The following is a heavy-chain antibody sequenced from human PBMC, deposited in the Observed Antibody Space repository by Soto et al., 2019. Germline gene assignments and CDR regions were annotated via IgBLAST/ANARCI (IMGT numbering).Heavy chain of an antibody. V-gene: IGHV4-39*01. Sequence: PSETLSLTCTVSGGSISSSSYYWGWIRQPPGKGLEWIGSIYHSGSTYYNPSLKSRVTISVDTSKNQFSLKLSSVTAADTAVYYCARGYCSGGSCYRYWGQGSQVTVSS. CDR3: ARGYCSGGSCYRY. D-gene: IGHD2-15*01. J-gene: IGHJ4*02. CDR2: IYHSGST. CDR1: GGSISSSSYY.